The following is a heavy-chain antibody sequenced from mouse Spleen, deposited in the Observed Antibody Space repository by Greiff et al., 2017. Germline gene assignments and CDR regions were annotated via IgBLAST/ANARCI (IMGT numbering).Heavy chain of an antibody. CDR3: ARAYPEYFDV. V-gene: IGHV1-52*01. Sequence: QVQLQQSGAELVRPGSSVKLSCKASGYTFTSYWMHWVKQRPIQGLEWIGNIDPSDSETHYNQKFKDKATLTVDKSSSTAYMQLSSLTSEDSAVYYCARAYPEYFDVWGTGTTVTVSS. J-gene: IGHJ1*03. CDR1: GYTFTSYW. CDR2: IDPSDSET.